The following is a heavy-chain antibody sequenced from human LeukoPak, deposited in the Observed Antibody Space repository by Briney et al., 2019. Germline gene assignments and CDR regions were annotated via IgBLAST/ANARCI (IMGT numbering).Heavy chain of an antibody. CDR3: ARLDTMRSGSYNYYYYMDV. D-gene: IGHD3-10*01. CDR1: GESFSGYY. V-gene: IGHV4-34*01. CDR2: INHSGST. J-gene: IGHJ6*03. Sequence: SETLSLTCAVYGESFSGYYWSWIRQPPGKGLEWIGEINHSGSTNYNPSLKSRVTISVDTSKNKFSLKLSSVTAADTAVYYCARLDTMRSGSYNYYYYMDVWGKGTTVTISS.